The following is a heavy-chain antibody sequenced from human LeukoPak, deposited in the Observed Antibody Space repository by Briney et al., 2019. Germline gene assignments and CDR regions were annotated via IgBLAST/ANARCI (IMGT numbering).Heavy chain of an antibody. J-gene: IGHJ6*04. CDR2: IYPGDSDT. V-gene: IGHV5-51*01. CDR1: GYTFTSYW. Sequence: KVSCKASGYTFTSYWIGWVRQMPGKGLEWMGIIYPGDSDTRYSPSFQGQVTISADKSISTAYLQWSSLKASDTAMYYCARLGYYDSSGYYSRMDVWGKGTTVTVSS. CDR3: ARLGYYDSSGYYSRMDV. D-gene: IGHD3-22*01.